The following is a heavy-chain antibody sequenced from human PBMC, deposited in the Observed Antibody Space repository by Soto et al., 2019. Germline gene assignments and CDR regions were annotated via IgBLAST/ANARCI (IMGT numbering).Heavy chain of an antibody. V-gene: IGHV1-2*02. CDR2: INAHSGGT. D-gene: IGHD6-6*01. Sequence: SVKVSCKASGFSFTGYYIHWLRQAPGQGLEWMGWINAHSGGTEYAQKFQGRVTLTRDTSIATAYLTLTSLTSDDTALYYCAKDLTRQLAYWLDPWGQGTQVTVSS. CDR1: GFSFTGYY. J-gene: IGHJ5*02. CDR3: AKDLTRQLAYWLDP.